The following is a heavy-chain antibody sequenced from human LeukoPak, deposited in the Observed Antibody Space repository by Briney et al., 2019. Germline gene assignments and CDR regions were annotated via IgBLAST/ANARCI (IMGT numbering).Heavy chain of an antibody. CDR1: GGSFSGYY. CDR3: ARVDVRHNWNSRTPAGFDP. V-gene: IGHV4-34*01. J-gene: IGHJ5*02. D-gene: IGHD1-7*01. Sequence: SETLSLTCAVYGGSFSGYYWSWIRQPPGKGLEWIGSIYYSGSAYYNPSLKSRVTISVDTSKNQFSLKLSSVTAADTAVYYCARVDVRHNWNSRTPAGFDPWGQGTLVTVSS. CDR2: IYYSGSA.